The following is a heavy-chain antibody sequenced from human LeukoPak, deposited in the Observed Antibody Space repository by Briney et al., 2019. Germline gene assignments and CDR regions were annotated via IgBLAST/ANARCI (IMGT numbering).Heavy chain of an antibody. J-gene: IGHJ4*02. CDR1: GYTFTGYY. V-gene: IGHV1-2*02. CDR2: INPNSGGT. D-gene: IGHD6-6*01. Sequence: AAVKVSCKASGYTFTGYYMHWVGQAPGQGLVWMGWINPNSGGTNYAQKFQGRVTMTRDTFISTAYMELSRLRSDDTAVYYCARGSGIAARPAQYYFDYWGQGTLVTVSS. CDR3: ARGSGIAARPAQYYFDY.